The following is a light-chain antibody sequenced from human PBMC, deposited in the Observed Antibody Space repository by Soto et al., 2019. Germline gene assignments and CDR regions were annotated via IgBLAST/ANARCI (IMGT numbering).Light chain of an antibody. Sequence: DIQMTQSPTSLSASVGDRVTITCRASQDIRNFVAWYQQKPGKAPKLLIYAASTLQSGVPSSFSGSGSGTDFTITINSLQPEDVATYSCQKYSSVPVFGPGTKVKIK. CDR3: QKYSSVPV. V-gene: IGKV1-27*01. J-gene: IGKJ3*01. CDR1: QDIRNF. CDR2: AAS.